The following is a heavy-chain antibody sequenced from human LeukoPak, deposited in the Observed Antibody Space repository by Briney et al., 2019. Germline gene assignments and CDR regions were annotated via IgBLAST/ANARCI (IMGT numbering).Heavy chain of an antibody. CDR3: ARGIPPVIGVVPIDYMDV. CDR2: IIPIFGTA. D-gene: IGHD2-15*01. V-gene: IGHV1-69*13. Sequence: GASVKVSCKASGGTFSSYAISWVRQAPGQGLEWMGGIIPIFGTANYAQKFQGRVTVTADESTSTAYMELSSLRAEDTAVYYCARGIPPVIGVVPIDYMDVWGKGTTVTVSS. J-gene: IGHJ6*03. CDR1: GGTFSSYA.